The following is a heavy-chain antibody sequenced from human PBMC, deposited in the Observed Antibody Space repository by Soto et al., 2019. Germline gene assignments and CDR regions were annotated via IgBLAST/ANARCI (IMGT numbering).Heavy chain of an antibody. CDR3: ARVKQLLWFGSSGNYYGMDV. CDR2: IIPIFGTA. CDR1: GGTFSRYA. Sequence: GPSVKVSCKGSGGTFSRYAISWVRQAPGQGLEWMGGIIPIFGTANYAQKFQGRVTITADKSKSTAYMELSSLRSEDTAVYYCARVKQLLWFGSSGNYYGMDVWGPGTTVTVSS. D-gene: IGHD3-10*01. J-gene: IGHJ6*02. V-gene: IGHV1-69*06.